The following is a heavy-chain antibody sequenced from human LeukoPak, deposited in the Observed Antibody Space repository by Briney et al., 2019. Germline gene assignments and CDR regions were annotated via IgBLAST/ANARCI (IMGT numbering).Heavy chain of an antibody. J-gene: IGHJ4*02. Sequence: PSGTLSLTCAVSGGSISSSNWWSWVRQPPGKGLEWIGEIYHSGSTNYNPSLKSRVTISVDTSKNQFSLKLSSVTAADTAVHYCARVGYYDSSGLVWGQGTLVTVSS. D-gene: IGHD3-22*01. V-gene: IGHV4-4*02. CDR3: ARVGYYDSSGLV. CDR1: GGSISSSNW. CDR2: IYHSGST.